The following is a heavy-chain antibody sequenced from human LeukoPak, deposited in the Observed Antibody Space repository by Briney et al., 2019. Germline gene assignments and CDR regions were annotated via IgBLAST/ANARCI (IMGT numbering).Heavy chain of an antibody. CDR2: ISYSWNT. V-gene: IGHV4-39*07. Sequence: PSETLSLTCRVSGDSIKSGRYYWAWIRQPPGKGLDWIGTISYSWNTYYNPSLKSPVSISVDTSKNQFSLKLTSVTAADTAVYYCARSRSGGDYYYMDVWGKGTTVTVSS. CDR3: ARSRSGGDYYYMDV. CDR1: GDSIKSGRYY. J-gene: IGHJ6*03. D-gene: IGHD3-3*01.